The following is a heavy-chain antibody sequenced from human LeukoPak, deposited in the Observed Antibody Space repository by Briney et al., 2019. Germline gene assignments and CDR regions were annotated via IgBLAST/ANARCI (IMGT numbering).Heavy chain of an antibody. D-gene: IGHD4-17*01. J-gene: IGHJ3*02. CDR1: GGSISSSSYY. CDR2: IYYSGST. CDR3: ARDSTVSHAFDI. Sequence: PSETLSLTCTVSGGSISSSSYYWGWIRQPPGKGLEWIGSIYYSGSTYYNPSLKSRVTMSVDTSKNQFSLKLSSVTAADTAVYYCARDSTVSHAFDIWGQGTMVTVSS. V-gene: IGHV4-39*07.